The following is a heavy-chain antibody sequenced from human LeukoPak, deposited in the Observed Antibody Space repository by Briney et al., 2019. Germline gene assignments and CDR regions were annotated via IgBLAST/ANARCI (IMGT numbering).Heavy chain of an antibody. CDR3: AVTFGGVIADFPFDY. CDR1: GGTFSSYA. CDR2: IIPIFGTA. Sequence: ASVKVSCKASGGTFSSYAISWVRQAPGQGLEWMGRIIPIFGTANYAQKFQGRVTITTDESTSTAYMELSSLRSEDTAVYYCAVTFGGVIADFPFDYWGQGTLVTVSS. J-gene: IGHJ4*02. D-gene: IGHD3-16*02. V-gene: IGHV1-69*05.